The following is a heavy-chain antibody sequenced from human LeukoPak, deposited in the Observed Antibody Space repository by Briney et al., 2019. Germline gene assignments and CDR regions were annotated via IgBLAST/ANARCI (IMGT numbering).Heavy chain of an antibody. CDR2: TRNKANSYTT. Sequence: GGSLRLSCAASGFTFSDHYMDWVRQAPGKGLEWVGRTRNKANSYTTEYAASVKGRFTISRDDSKNSLYLQMNSLKTEDTAVYYCARGDYYDSSGCVDYWGQGTLVTVSS. D-gene: IGHD3-22*01. CDR1: GFTFSDHY. J-gene: IGHJ4*02. V-gene: IGHV3-72*01. CDR3: ARGDYYDSSGCVDY.